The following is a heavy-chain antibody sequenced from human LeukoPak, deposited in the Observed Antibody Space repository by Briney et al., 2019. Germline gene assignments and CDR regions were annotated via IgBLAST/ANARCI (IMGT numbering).Heavy chain of an antibody. Sequence: PGGSLRLSCAASGFTFSSYAMSWVRQAPGKGLEWVSSIFPSGGEIHYADSVRGRFTISRDNSKNTLYLQMNSLRAEDTAVYYCAAGVHLYYFDYWGQGTLVTVSS. CDR3: AAGVHLYYFDY. CDR1: GFTFSSYA. V-gene: IGHV3-23*01. CDR2: IFPSGGEI. J-gene: IGHJ4*02. D-gene: IGHD1-1*01.